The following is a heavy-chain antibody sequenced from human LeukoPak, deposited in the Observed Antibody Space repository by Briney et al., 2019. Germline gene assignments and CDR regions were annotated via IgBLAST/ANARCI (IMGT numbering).Heavy chain of an antibody. CDR1: GGSISSGGSS. J-gene: IGHJ4*02. CDR2: IWHSGST. D-gene: IGHD3-9*01. V-gene: IGHV4-30-2*01. Sequence: PSQTLSLTCAVSGGSISSGGSSWSWIRQPPGKGLEWIGYIWHSGSTYYNPSLKRRVTISADNSKNQFSLKLNSVTAADTAVYFCARGHFDVLTGYAKGFDYWGQGTLATVSS. CDR3: ARGHFDVLTGYAKGFDY.